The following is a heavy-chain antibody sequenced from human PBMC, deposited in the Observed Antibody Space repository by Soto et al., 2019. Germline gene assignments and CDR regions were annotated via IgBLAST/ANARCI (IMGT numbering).Heavy chain of an antibody. D-gene: IGHD5-12*01. CDR1: SGSISGGGYS. CDR3: ARGSYSGYDFVFDI. CDR2: IYHSGGT. Sequence: SETLSLTCAVSSGSISGGGYSWSWIRQPPGKGLEWIGYIYHSGGTYYNPSLKSRVTISVDRSKNQFSLKLSSVTAADTAVYYCARGSYSGYDFVFDIWGQGTMVTVSS. V-gene: IGHV4-30-2*01. J-gene: IGHJ3*02.